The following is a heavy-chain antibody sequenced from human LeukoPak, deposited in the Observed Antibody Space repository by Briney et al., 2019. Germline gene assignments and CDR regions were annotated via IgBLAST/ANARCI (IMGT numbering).Heavy chain of an antibody. CDR3: ARPGIVGGTTVLSDF. D-gene: IGHD1-26*01. CDR2: ISRSGNDI. Sequence: PGGSLRLSCAASGFTFSAYGMNWVRQAPGRGLEWVSSISRSGNDIYYADSVKGRFTISRDKAKKSLYLQMNSLRAEDTAVYYCARPGIVGGTTVLSDFWGQGTLVTVSS. V-gene: IGHV3-21*01. J-gene: IGHJ4*02. CDR1: GFTFSAYG.